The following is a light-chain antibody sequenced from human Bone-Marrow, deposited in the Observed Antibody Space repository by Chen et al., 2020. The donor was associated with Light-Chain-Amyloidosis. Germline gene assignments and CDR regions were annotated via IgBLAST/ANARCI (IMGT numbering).Light chain of an antibody. CDR2: DDS. Sequence: SYVLTQPSSVSVAPGQTATIACGGNNIGSTSVHWYQQTPGHAPLLVVYDDSDRPSGIPEPLAGSNAGNTATLTISGVEAGDEADYYCQVWDRGSDRPVFGGGTKLTVL. V-gene: IGLV3-21*02. CDR1: NIGSTS. CDR3: QVWDRGSDRPV. J-gene: IGLJ3*02.